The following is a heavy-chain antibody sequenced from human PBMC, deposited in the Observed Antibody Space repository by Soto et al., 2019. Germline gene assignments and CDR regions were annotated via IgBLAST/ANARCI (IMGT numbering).Heavy chain of an antibody. CDR3: ARSTQSSAPSLLSANWFDP. D-gene: IGHD3-3*02. CDR2: NYYSAGS. Sequence: ASETLSLTGTVSGGCISSGDYYWNWSRQPPGKGLWWSGYNYYSAGSYYNPSLKRRGTISVDRSRNHWWLKRSSVTAADTAVYYCARSTQSSAPSLLSANWFDPRRQGSLVAVCS. V-gene: IGHV4-30-4*01. CDR1: GGCISSGDYY. J-gene: IGHJ5*02.